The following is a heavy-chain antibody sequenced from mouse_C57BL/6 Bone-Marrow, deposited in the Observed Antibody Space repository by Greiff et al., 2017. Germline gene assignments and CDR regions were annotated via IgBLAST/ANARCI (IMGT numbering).Heavy chain of an antibody. D-gene: IGHD1-1*01. V-gene: IGHV2-2*01. CDR2: IWSGGST. J-gene: IGHJ3*01. CDR3: ARNDYGSSYETWFAY. Sequence: VQLVESGPGLVQPSQSLSITCTVSGFSLTSYGVHWVRQSPGKGLEWLGVIWSGGSTDYNAAFISRLSISKDNSKSQVFFKMNSLQADDTAIYYCARNDYGSSYETWFAYWGQGTLVTVSA. CDR1: GFSLTSYG.